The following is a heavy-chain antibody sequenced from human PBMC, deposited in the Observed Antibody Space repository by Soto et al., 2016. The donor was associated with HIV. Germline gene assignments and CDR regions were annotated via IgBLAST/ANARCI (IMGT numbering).Heavy chain of an antibody. J-gene: IGHJ4*02. Sequence: QVQLVQSGAEVKKPGASVKVSCEASGYTFTGFYIHWVRQAPGQGLEWMGWINPNTGGANYAQKVQGRVTMTRDTSISTAYMELSRLRSDDTAVYYCARSDPYNYDTSGYFPDYWGQGTLVTVSS. CDR1: GYTFTGFY. V-gene: IGHV1-2*02. D-gene: IGHD3-22*01. CDR3: ARSDPYNYDTSGYFPDY. CDR2: INPNTGGA.